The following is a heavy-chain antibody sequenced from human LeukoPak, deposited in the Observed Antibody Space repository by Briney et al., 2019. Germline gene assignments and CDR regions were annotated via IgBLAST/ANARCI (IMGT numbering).Heavy chain of an antibody. D-gene: IGHD4/OR15-4a*01. CDR2: SYYSGST. Sequence: SETLSLTCTVSGGSISSSSYYWGWIRQPPGKGLEWIGSSYYSGSTYYNPSLKSRVTISVDTSKNQFSLKLSSVTAADTAVYYCARDCYGDYGPGENNWFDPWGQGTLVTVSS. J-gene: IGHJ5*02. V-gene: IGHV4-39*07. CDR1: GGSISSSSYY. CDR3: ARDCYGDYGPGENNWFDP.